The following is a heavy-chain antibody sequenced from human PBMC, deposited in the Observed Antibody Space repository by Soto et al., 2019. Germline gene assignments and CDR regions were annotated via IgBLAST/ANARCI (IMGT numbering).Heavy chain of an antibody. D-gene: IGHD2-2*02. CDR3: ARAGHCSSTSCYMIPREYPTHYYYGMDV. CDR2: IWYDGSNK. CDR1: GFTLSSYG. V-gene: IGHV3-33*01. Sequence: EGSLRLSCAASGFTLSSYGMHWVRQAPGKGLEWVAVIWYDGSNKYYADSVKGRFTISRDNSKNTLYLQMNSLRAEDTAVYYCARAGHCSSTSCYMIPREYPTHYYYGMDVWGQGTRVTVSS. J-gene: IGHJ6*02.